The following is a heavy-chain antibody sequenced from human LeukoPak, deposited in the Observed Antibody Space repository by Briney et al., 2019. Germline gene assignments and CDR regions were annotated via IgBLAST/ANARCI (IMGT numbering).Heavy chain of an antibody. CDR3: ARDEDDISGYYFY. Sequence: GGSLRLSCAASGFTFSTYSMNWVRQAPGKGLEWVSYISGTNNIYYADSVKGRFTISRDNAKNSLYLQMNSLRDEDTAVYYCARDEDDISGYYFYWGQGTLVTVS. J-gene: IGHJ4*02. CDR2: ISGTNNI. D-gene: IGHD3-22*01. V-gene: IGHV3-48*02. CDR1: GFTFSTYS.